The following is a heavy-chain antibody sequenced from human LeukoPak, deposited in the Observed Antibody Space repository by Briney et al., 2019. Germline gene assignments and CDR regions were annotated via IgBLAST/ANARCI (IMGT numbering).Heavy chain of an antibody. CDR2: ISGSRSTI. Sequence: GSLSLSCAASGFPVSSYSMNWVRPAPGKGLEWISYISGSRSTIYYADSVKGRFTISRDNAKNSLFLQMNSLRAEDTAVYCCERALESIVVVPAGDYWGQRTLVTVSS. J-gene: IGHJ4*02. V-gene: IGHV3-48*01. CDR1: GFPVSSYS. CDR3: ERALESIVVVPAGDY. D-gene: IGHD2-2*01.